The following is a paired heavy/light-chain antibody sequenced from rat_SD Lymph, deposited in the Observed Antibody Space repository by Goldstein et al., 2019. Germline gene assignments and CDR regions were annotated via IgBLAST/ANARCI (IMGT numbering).Light chain of an antibody. CDR1: KSINTY. Sequence: DVQMTQSPSYLAASPGESVSISCKASKSINTYLAWYQEKPGKTNKLLIYSGSTLQSGTPSRFSGSGSGTDFTLTIRSLEPEDFAVYYCQQHNEYPLTFGSGTKLEIK. V-gene: IGKV16S1*01. CDR2: SGS. CDR3: QQHNEYPLT. J-gene: IGKJ5*01.
Heavy chain of an antibody. CDR2: ISTGGGNT. CDR3: ARPYYYDGYYHPGWFAY. V-gene: IGHV5S14*01. Sequence: EVQLVESGGGLVQPGRSLKLSCAASGFTFSNYGMAWVRQTPTKGLEWVASISTGGGNTYYRDSVKGRFTISRDNAKNTQYLQMDSLRSEDTATYYCARPYYYDGYYHPGWFAYWGQGTLVTVSS. CDR1: GFTFSNYG. J-gene: IGHJ3*01. D-gene: IGHD1-12*03.